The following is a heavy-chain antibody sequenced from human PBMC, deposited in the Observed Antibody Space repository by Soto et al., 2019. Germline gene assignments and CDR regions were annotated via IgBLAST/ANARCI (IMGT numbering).Heavy chain of an antibody. J-gene: IGHJ4*02. CDR2: ISSSGSTI. D-gene: IGHD6-19*01. CDR3: TRLASRYSSGWD. CDR1: GFPFGDYY. Sequence: PGGSLRLSCAASGFPFGDYYMSWIRQAPGKGLEWVSYISSSGSTIYYAAPVKGRFTISRDDSKNTLYLQMNSLKTEDTAVYYCTRLASRYSSGWDWGQGTLVTVSS. V-gene: IGHV3-11*01.